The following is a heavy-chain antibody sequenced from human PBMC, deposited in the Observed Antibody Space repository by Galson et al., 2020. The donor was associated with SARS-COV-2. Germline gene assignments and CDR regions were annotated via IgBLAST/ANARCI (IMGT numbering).Heavy chain of an antibody. D-gene: IGHD6-19*01. CDR3: AREPFETATGWSLQFDY. Sequence: ASVKVSCKASGYTFTSYGISWVRQAPGQGLEWMGWISAYNGNTNYAQKLQGRVTMTTDTSTTTAYMELRSLSSDDTAVYYCAREPFETATGWSLQFDYWGQGTLVTVSS. CDR2: ISAYNGNT. V-gene: IGHV1-18*01. CDR1: GYTFTSYG. J-gene: IGHJ4*02.